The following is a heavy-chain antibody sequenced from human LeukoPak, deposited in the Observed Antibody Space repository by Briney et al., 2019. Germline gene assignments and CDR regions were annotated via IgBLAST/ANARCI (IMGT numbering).Heavy chain of an antibody. D-gene: IGHD5-12*01. V-gene: IGHV4-59*08. CDR1: GGSISSYY. CDR2: IYYSGST. CDR3: AGGSGYDWDQDAFDI. Sequence: PSETLSLTCTVSGGSISSYYWSWIRQPPGKGLEWIGYIYYSGSTNYNPSLKSRVTISVDTSKNQFSLKLSSVTAADTAVYYCAGGSGYDWDQDAFDIWGQGTMVTVSS. J-gene: IGHJ3*02.